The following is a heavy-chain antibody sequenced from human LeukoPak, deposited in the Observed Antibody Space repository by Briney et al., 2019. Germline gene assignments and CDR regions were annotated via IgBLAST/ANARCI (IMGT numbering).Heavy chain of an antibody. V-gene: IGHV3-53*01. CDR3: ARTVGYGDYSWFDP. J-gene: IGHJ5*02. Sequence: GGSLRLSCAASGFTVSSNYMSWVRQAPGKGLEWVSVIYSGNNTYYADSVKGRFTISRDTSKNTLYLQMNSLRAEDTAVYYCARTVGYGDYSWFDPWGQGTLVTVSS. CDR2: IYSGNNT. CDR1: GFTVSSNY. D-gene: IGHD4-17*01.